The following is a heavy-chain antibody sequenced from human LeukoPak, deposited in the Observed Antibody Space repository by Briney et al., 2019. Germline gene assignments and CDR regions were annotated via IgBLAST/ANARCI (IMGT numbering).Heavy chain of an antibody. V-gene: IGHV3-74*01. CDR3: ARHTLGSSGSVD. Sequence: PGGSLRLSCAASGFTFSSYSMNWVRQAPGKGLVWVSRINPDGSSTNYADSVKGRFTISRDNAKNTLYLQMNSLRAEGTAVYYCARHTLGSSGSVDWGQGTLVTVSS. CDR2: INPDGSST. D-gene: IGHD3-22*01. CDR1: GFTFSSYS. J-gene: IGHJ4*02.